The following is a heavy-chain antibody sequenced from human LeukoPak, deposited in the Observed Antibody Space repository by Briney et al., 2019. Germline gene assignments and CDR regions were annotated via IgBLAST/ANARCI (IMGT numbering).Heavy chain of an antibody. J-gene: IGHJ4*02. Sequence: GGSLRLSCAASGFTFSSYGMHWVRQAPGKGLEWVAFIRYDGSNKYYADSVKGRFTISRDNSKNTLYLQMNSLRAEDTAVYYCARGKRISMIVRGGLVPQNDYWGQGTLVTVSS. V-gene: IGHV3-30*02. CDR3: ARGKRISMIVRGGLVPQNDY. D-gene: IGHD3-22*01. CDR1: GFTFSSYG. CDR2: IRYDGSNK.